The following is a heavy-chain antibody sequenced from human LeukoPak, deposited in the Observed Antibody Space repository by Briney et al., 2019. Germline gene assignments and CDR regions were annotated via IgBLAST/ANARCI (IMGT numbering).Heavy chain of an antibody. Sequence: GGSLRLSCAASGFTFSSYAMSWVRQAPGKGLEWVSYISSSSSTIYYADSVKGRFTISRDNAKNSLYLQMNSLRAEDTAVYYCARVDYDYVWGSYRPDAFDIWGQGTMVTVSS. CDR1: GFTFSSYA. V-gene: IGHV3-48*04. CDR2: ISSSSSTI. D-gene: IGHD3-16*02. J-gene: IGHJ3*02. CDR3: ARVDYDYVWGSYRPDAFDI.